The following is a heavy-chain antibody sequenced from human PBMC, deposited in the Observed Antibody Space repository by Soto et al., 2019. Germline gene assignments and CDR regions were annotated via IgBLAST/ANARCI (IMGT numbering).Heavy chain of an antibody. CDR3: ASHYDMWSGYLSPVDY. D-gene: IGHD3-3*01. Sequence: QVQLVESGGDLVKPGGSLRLSCAASGYTFSDYYMSWIRQAPGKGLEWISYIDTSGTKIYYADSVKGRFTITRDNAKNSLYLERNSLGDEDTAVYYCASHYDMWSGYLSPVDYWGQGTLVTVAS. CDR2: IDTSGTKI. V-gene: IGHV3-11*01. CDR1: GYTFSDYY. J-gene: IGHJ4*02.